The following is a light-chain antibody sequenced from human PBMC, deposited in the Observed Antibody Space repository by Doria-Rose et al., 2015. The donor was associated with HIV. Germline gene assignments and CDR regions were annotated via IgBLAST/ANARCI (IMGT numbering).Light chain of an antibody. CDR3: QQYYDTPS. Sequence: TQSPESLGMSLGERATFNCKSNQSLLYTSKNYLAWYQQKPGQPPKLLIYWASTRQSGVPARFSGSGSGTDFTLTISSLEAVDVAVYYCQQYYDTPSFGPGTTVDIK. J-gene: IGKJ3*01. V-gene: IGKV4-1*01. CDR1: QSLLYTSKNY. CDR2: WAS.